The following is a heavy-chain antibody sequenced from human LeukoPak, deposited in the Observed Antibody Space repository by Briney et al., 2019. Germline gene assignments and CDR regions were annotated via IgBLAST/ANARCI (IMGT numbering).Heavy chain of an antibody. CDR3: ARESLGYYVWGSYRSTQPLDY. CDR1: GYTFTSYG. CDR2: ISAYNGNT. J-gene: IGHJ4*02. V-gene: IGHV1-18*01. Sequence: AASVKVSCKASGYTFTSYGISWVRQDPGQGLEWMGWISAYNGNTNYAQKLQGRVTMTTDTSTSTAYMELRSLRSDDTAVYYCARESLGYYVWGSYRSTQPLDYWGQGTLVTVSS. D-gene: IGHD3-16*02.